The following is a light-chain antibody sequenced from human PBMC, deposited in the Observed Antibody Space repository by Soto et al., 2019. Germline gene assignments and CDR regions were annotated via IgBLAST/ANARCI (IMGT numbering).Light chain of an antibody. V-gene: IGKV3-11*01. CDR3: QLRSNWPIT. CDR2: DAS. J-gene: IGKJ5*01. Sequence: EIVLTQSPATLSLSPGERATLSCRASQSVSSYLAWYRQKPGQAPRLLIYDASNRATGIPARFSGSGSGTDFTLTISSLEPEDFAVYYCQLRSNWPITFGQGTRLEIK. CDR1: QSVSSY.